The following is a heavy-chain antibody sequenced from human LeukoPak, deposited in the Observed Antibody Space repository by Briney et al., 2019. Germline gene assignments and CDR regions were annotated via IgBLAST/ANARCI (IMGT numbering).Heavy chain of an antibody. J-gene: IGHJ4*02. CDR2: INHSGST. V-gene: IGHV4-39*07. D-gene: IGHD3-22*01. CDR1: GGSISSGGYY. Sequence: SETLSLTCTVSGGSISSGGYYWSWIRQPPGKGLEWIGEINHSGSTNYNPSLKSRVTISVDTSKNQFSLKLSSVTAADTAVYYCAAYYYYDSSGYPRGLFDYWGQGTLVTVSS. CDR3: AAYYYYDSSGYPRGLFDY.